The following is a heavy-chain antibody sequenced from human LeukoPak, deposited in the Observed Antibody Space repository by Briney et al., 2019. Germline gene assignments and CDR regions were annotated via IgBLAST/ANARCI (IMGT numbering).Heavy chain of an antibody. J-gene: IGHJ4*02. CDR3: ARDNDSRDPPHFDY. D-gene: IGHD3-16*01. CDR1: GYTFSGYY. Sequence: ASVKVSCKTSGYTFSGYYMHWVRQAPGQGLEWMGWINPSTGGTKYAQKFQGRVTMTRDTSIFTGYMELSSLAYDDTAVYYCARDNDSRDPPHFDYWGQGTLVTVSS. V-gene: IGHV1-2*02. CDR2: INPSTGGT.